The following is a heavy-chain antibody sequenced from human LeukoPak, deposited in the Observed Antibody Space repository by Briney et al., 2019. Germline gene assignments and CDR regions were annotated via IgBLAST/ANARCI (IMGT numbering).Heavy chain of an antibody. Sequence: SETLSLTCTVSGGSISSYYWSWIRQPAGKGLEWIGRIYTSGSTNYNPSLKSRVTMSVDTSKNQFSLKLSSVTAADTAVYYCARDAAIGYCSSTSCPTPFDIWGQGTMVTVSS. CDR2: IYTSGST. CDR3: ARDAAIGYCSSTSCPTPFDI. D-gene: IGHD2-2*01. J-gene: IGHJ3*02. CDR1: GGSISSYY. V-gene: IGHV4-4*07.